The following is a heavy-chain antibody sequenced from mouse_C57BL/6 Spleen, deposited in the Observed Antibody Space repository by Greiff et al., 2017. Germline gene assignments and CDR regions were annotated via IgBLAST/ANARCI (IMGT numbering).Heavy chain of an antibody. V-gene: IGHV3-6*01. CDR2: ISYDGSN. D-gene: IGHD1-2*01. CDR1: GYSITSGYY. Sequence: ESGPGLVKPSQSLSLTCSVTGYSITSGYYWNWIRQFPGNKLEWMGYISYDGSNNYNPSLKNRISITRDTSKNQFFLKLNSVTTEDTATYYCARGNYYGPATRYWYFDVWGTGTTVTVSS. J-gene: IGHJ1*03. CDR3: ARGNYYGPATRYWYFDV.